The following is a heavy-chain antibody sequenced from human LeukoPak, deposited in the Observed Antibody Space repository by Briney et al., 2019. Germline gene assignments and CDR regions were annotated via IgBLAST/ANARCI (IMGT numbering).Heavy chain of an antibody. V-gene: IGHV1-2*02. CDR3: ARATGDYGDFLFDY. Sequence: EASVKVSRKASGYTFTSYGISWVRQAPGQGLEWMGWINPNSGGTNYAQKFQGRVTMTRGTSISTAYMELSRLRSDDTAVYYCARATGDYGDFLFDYWGQGTLVTVSS. D-gene: IGHD4-17*01. CDR2: INPNSGGT. CDR1: GYTFTSYG. J-gene: IGHJ4*02.